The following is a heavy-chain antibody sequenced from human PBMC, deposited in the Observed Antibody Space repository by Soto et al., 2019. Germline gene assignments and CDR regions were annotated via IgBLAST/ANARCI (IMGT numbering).Heavy chain of an antibody. V-gene: IGHV2-5*02. CDR3: AHRLGGYTWNDGYLDY. D-gene: IGHD1-20*01. CDR2: IYWDDDK. CDR1: GFALTTRPVG. J-gene: IGHJ4*02. Sequence: GSGPTLVNPTHTLTLTCSFSGFALTTRPVGVGWIRQPPGKALEWLAVIYWDDDKRYSPSLSSRLTITKGTSKNQVVLTVTNMDPEDTATYYCAHRLGGYTWNDGYLDYWGQGTLVTVSS.